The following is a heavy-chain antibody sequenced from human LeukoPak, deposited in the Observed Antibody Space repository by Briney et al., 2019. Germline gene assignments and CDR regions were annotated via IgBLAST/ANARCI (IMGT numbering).Heavy chain of an antibody. J-gene: IGHJ4*02. D-gene: IGHD3-22*01. CDR3: AKAPTYYYDSSGYYYVRY. V-gene: IGHV3-23*01. CDR1: GFTFSSYA. Sequence: PGGSLRLSCAASGFTFSSYAMSWVRQAPGKGLEWVSAISGSGGSTYYADSVKGRFTISRDNSKNTLYLQMNSLRAEDTAVYYCAKAPTYYYDSSGYYYVRYWGQGILVTVSS. CDR2: ISGSGGST.